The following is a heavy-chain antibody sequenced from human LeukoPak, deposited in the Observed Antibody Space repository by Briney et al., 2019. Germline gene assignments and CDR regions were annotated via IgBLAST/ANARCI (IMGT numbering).Heavy chain of an antibody. CDR1: GASVSSGSYY. CDR2: IHYRGST. J-gene: IGHJ6*02. V-gene: IGHV4-61*01. Sequence: SSETLSLTCTVSGASVSSGSYYWSWLRQPPGKGLEWLAYIHYRGSTNYNPSLKSRVTILVDTFKNQFSLNLRSVTAADTAVYYCARAPGTVVVEAAHHYYYGLDVWGQGTTVTVSS. CDR3: ARAPGTVVVEAAHHYYYGLDV. D-gene: IGHD2-15*01.